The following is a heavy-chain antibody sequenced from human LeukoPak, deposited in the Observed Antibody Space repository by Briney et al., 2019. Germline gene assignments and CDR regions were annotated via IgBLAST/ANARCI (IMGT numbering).Heavy chain of an antibody. D-gene: IGHD3-10*01. CDR3: ARDGSGSYFEPNNWFDP. J-gene: IGHJ5*02. Sequence: ASVKVSCKASGGTFSNYAISWVRQAPGQGLEWMGWINPNSGGTNYAQKFQGRVTMTRDTSISTAYMELSRLRSDDTAVYYCARDGSGSYFEPNNWFDPWGQGTLVTVSS. V-gene: IGHV1-2*02. CDR2: INPNSGGT. CDR1: GGTFSNYA.